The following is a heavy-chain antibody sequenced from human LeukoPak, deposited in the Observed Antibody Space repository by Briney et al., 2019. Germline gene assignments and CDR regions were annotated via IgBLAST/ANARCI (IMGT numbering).Heavy chain of an antibody. CDR2: IYYSGST. Sequence: PSETLSLTCTVSGGSISSSSYYWGWIRQPPGKGLEWIGSIYYSGSTYYNPSLKSRVTISVDTSKNQFSLKLSSVTAADTAVYYCARGLGYSYGWFDPWGQGTLVTVSS. CDR3: ARGLGYSYGWFDP. J-gene: IGHJ5*02. D-gene: IGHD5-18*01. CDR1: GGSISSSSYY. V-gene: IGHV4-39*07.